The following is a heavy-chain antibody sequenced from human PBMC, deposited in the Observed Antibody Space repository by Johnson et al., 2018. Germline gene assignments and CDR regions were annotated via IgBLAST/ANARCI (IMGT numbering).Heavy chain of an antibody. CDR3: ARPDPGLDYGMDV. V-gene: IGHV4-39*01. CDR1: GGSIGSGRYY. Sequence: QVQLQESGPGLVKPSETLSLTCTVSGGSIGSGRYYWGWIRQPPGQGLEWIGGIYYSGITSYNPSLKSRVTLSLDPSKKQFSRRLNSVTAADPAVYYCARPDPGLDYGMDVWGQGTTVTVSS. CDR2: IYYSGIT. J-gene: IGHJ6*02.